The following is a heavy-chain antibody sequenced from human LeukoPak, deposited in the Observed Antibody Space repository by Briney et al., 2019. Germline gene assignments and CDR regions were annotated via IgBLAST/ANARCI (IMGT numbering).Heavy chain of an antibody. CDR1: GYTFTGYY. J-gene: IGHJ4*02. CDR2: INPNSGGT. D-gene: IGHD3-10*01. CDR3: ARDPANTMVDY. V-gene: IGHV1-2*02. Sequence: VASVKVSCKASGYTFTGYYMHWVRQAPGQGLEWMGWINPNSGGTNYAQKFQGRVTMTRDTSTSTAYMELRSLRSDDTAVYHCARDPANTMVDYWGQGTLVTVSS.